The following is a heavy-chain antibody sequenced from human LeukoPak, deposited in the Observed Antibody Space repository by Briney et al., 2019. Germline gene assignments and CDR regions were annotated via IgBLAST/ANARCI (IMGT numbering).Heavy chain of an antibody. CDR3: ARDGDIRDIVVVPAKDY. D-gene: IGHD2-2*01. V-gene: IGHV3-23*01. Sequence: GGSLRLSCAASGFTFSSYGMSWVRQAPGKGLEWVSGISGSGGSTYYADSVKGRFTISRDNAKNSLYLQMNSLRAEDTAVYYCARDGDIRDIVVVPAKDYWGQGTLVTVS. CDR1: GFTFSSYG. CDR2: ISGSGGST. J-gene: IGHJ4*02.